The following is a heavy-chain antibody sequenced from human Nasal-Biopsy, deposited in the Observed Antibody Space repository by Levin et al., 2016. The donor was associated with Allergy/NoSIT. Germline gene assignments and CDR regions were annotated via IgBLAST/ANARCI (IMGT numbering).Heavy chain of an antibody. CDR2: MNPYDGGR. CDR1: GYIFAHYF. V-gene: IGHV1-2*02. CDR3: ARGTEYYDKTSSPAY. D-gene: IGHD3-16*01. Sequence: ASVKVSCKTSGYIFAHYFIHWVRQAPGQGLEWMGWMNPYDGGRDYAQKFEERVTMNRDPSINTAYMELRRLTSDDTAIYYCARGTEYYDKTSSPAYWGQGTQVTVSS. J-gene: IGHJ4*02.